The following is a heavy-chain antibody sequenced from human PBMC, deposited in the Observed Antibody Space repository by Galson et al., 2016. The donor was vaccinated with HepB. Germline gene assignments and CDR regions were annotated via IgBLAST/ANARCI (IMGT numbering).Heavy chain of an antibody. CDR1: GFTFSSYS. Sequence: SLRLSCAASGFTFSSYSMNWVRQAPGKGLEWVANIKQDGSEEYYVDSAKGRFTISRDNAKNSLYLQMNSLRAEDTAVYYCARRRGSGSHDYWGQGTLVTVSS. CDR3: ARRRGSGSHDY. CDR2: IKQDGSEE. V-gene: IGHV3-7*05. J-gene: IGHJ4*02. D-gene: IGHD3-10*01.